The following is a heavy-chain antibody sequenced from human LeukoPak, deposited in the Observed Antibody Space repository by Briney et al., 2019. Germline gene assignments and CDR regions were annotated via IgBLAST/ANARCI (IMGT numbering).Heavy chain of an antibody. D-gene: IGHD6-13*01. CDR1: GFTFSSYA. J-gene: IGHJ3*02. V-gene: IGHV4-34*01. CDR2: INHSGST. Sequence: GSLRLSCAASGFTFSSYAMSWVRQAPGKGLEWIGEINHSGSTNYNPSLKSRVTISVDTSKNQFSLKLSSVTAADTAVYYCARGDSPGIAAAGPPIYAFDIWGQGTMVTVSS. CDR3: ARGDSPGIAAAGPPIYAFDI.